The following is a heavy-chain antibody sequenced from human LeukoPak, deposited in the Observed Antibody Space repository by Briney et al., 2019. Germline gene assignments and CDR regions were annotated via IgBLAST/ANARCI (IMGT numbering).Heavy chain of an antibody. Sequence: GGSLRLSCAASGFTFSSYSMNWLRQAPGKGLEWVSSISSSSSYIYYADSVKGRFTISRDNAKNSLYLQMNSLRAEDTAVYYCARDTHPPYYFDYWGQGTLVTVSS. CDR2: ISSSSSYI. J-gene: IGHJ4*02. CDR1: GFTFSSYS. CDR3: ARDTHPPYYFDY. V-gene: IGHV3-21*01.